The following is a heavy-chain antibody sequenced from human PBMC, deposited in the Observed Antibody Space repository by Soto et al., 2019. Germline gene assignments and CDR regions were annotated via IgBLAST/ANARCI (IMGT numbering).Heavy chain of an antibody. Sequence: SLTCVVSGGSISSHYWSWIRQPPGSGLEWIGFVHYSGSTNYSPSLKSRVTMSVDTSKNQFFLNLTSVTAADTALYFCVRRDYSTSSLGPFDYWGQGILVTVSS. J-gene: IGHJ4*02. V-gene: IGHV4-59*11. CDR2: VHYSGST. CDR3: VRRDYSTSSLGPFDY. D-gene: IGHD6-6*01. CDR1: GGSISSHY.